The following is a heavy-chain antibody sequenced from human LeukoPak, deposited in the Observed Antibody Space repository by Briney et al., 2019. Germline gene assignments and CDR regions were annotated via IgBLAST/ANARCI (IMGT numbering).Heavy chain of an antibody. CDR1: GFTFSSYA. Sequence: PGGSLRFSCAASGFTFSSYAMHWVLQAPGKGLEWVAVISYDGSNKYYADSVKGRFTISRDNSKNTLYLQMNSLRAEDTAVYYCARDPKGYGSGRGYFDYWGQGTLVTVSS. CDR2: ISYDGSNK. J-gene: IGHJ4*02. CDR3: ARDPKGYGSGRGYFDY. D-gene: IGHD3-10*01. V-gene: IGHV3-30*04.